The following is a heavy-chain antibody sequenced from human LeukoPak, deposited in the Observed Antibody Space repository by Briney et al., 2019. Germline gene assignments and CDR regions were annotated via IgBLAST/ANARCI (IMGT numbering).Heavy chain of an antibody. D-gene: IGHD1-26*01. V-gene: IGHV5-51*01. Sequence: GESLKIYCKGSGYSFTNYWIGWVRQMPGKGLEWMGIIYPGDSETRYSSSFQGQVTISADKSISTTYLQWSSLKASDTAMYYCARLWDQSCDYWGQGTLVTVSS. CDR1: GYSFTNYW. CDR3: ARLWDQSCDY. J-gene: IGHJ4*02. CDR2: IYPGDSET.